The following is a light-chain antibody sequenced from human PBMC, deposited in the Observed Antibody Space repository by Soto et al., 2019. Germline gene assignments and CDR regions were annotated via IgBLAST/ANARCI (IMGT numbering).Light chain of an antibody. V-gene: IGKV4-1*01. CDR3: FQRSIWPLT. Sequence: DIVMTQSPDSLAVSLGERATINCKSSQSVLYSSNNKNYLAWYQQKPGQPPKLLIYWASTRESGVPDRFSGSGSGTDFTLTISSLQAEDVAVYYCFQRSIWPLTFGGGTRVEI. CDR2: WAS. CDR1: QSVLYSSNNKNY. J-gene: IGKJ4*01.